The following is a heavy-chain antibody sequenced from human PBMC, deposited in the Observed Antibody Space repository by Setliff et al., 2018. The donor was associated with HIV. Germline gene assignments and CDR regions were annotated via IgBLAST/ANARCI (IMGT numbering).Heavy chain of an antibody. CDR2: ISDDGSTE. J-gene: IGHJ4*02. V-gene: IGHV3-30*04. Sequence: GGSLRLSCTASGFIFSSYSMHWVRQAPGKGLEWVGLISDDGSTEYYADSVKGRITISRDNSKNTLYLQMNSLRAEDTAVYYCARDPRSSGWYYFDYWGQGTLVTV. D-gene: IGHD6-19*01. CDR3: ARDPRSSGWYYFDY. CDR1: GFIFSSYS.